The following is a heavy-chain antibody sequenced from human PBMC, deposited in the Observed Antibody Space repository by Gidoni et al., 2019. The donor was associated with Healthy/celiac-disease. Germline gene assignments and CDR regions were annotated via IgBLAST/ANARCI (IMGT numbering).Heavy chain of an antibody. CDR2: ISYDGSNK. D-gene: IGHD1-26*01. V-gene: IGHV3-30*18. Sequence: QVQLVESGGGVVQPGRPRSRYWAASGITLSSYGMHWVRRAPGKGLEWVAVISYDGSNKYYADSVKGRFTISRDNSKNTLYLQMNSLRAEDTAVYYCAKDVDYSGSYSGYFDYWGQGTLVTVSS. CDR3: AKDVDYSGSYSGYFDY. CDR1: GITLSSYG. J-gene: IGHJ4*02.